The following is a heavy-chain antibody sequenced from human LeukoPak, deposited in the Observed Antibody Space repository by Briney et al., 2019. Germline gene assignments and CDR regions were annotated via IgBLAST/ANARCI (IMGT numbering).Heavy chain of an antibody. D-gene: IGHD1-26*01. Sequence: GGSLRLSCAAFGFTFSSYGMHWVRQAPGKGLEWISVISGFGGTTYYSDSVRGRFAISRDNSKSTVYLQMDSLRAEDTAVYYCAFNWIGLLSGYFDYWGQGILVTVSS. CDR3: AFNWIGLLSGYFDY. V-gene: IGHV3-23*01. CDR2: ISGFGGTT. CDR1: GFTFSSYG. J-gene: IGHJ4*02.